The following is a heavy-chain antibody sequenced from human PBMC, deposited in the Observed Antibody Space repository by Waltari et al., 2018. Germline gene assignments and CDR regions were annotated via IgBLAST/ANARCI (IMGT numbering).Heavy chain of an antibody. Sequence: VQLQESGPGLVKPSETLSLRCNVSGDSIRSHFWSWIRQAPGKGLEWIGHMYFSGTKDYNPSLKSQVAISIDTSKNHFSLNLRSVTAADTAIYYCARLPRGSVIIGAFDIWGQGTQVTVSS. CDR1: GDSIRSHF. D-gene: IGHD3-22*01. CDR3: ARLPRGSVIIGAFDI. V-gene: IGHV4-59*11. J-gene: IGHJ3*02. CDR2: MYFSGTK.